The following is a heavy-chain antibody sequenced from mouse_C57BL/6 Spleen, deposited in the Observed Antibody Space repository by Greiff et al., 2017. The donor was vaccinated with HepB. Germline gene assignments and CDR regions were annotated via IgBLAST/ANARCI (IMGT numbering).Heavy chain of an antibody. CDR2: ISSGSSTI. CDR3: ARSPDWYFDV. CDR1: GFTFSDYG. V-gene: IGHV5-17*01. Sequence: EVKLMESGGGLVKPGGSLKLSCEASGFTFSDYGMHWVRQAPEKGLEWVAYISSGSSTIYYADTVKGRFTISRDNAKNTLFLQMTSLRSEDTAMYYCARSPDWYFDVWGTGTTVTVSS. J-gene: IGHJ1*03.